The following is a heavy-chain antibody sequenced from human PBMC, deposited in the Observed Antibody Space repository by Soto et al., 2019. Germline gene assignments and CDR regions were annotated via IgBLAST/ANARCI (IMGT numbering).Heavy chain of an antibody. CDR1: GFTFSSYA. D-gene: IGHD5-18*01. J-gene: IGHJ4*02. CDR2: ISYDGSNK. CDR3: ARGPSGVDTAMVIGFRGYFDY. V-gene: IGHV3-30-3*01. Sequence: HPGGSLRLSCAASGFTFSSYAMHWVRQAPGKGLEWVAVISYDGSNKYYADSVKGRFTISRDNSKNTLYLQMNGLRAEDTAVYYCARGPSGVDTAMVIGFRGYFDYWGQGTLVTVSS.